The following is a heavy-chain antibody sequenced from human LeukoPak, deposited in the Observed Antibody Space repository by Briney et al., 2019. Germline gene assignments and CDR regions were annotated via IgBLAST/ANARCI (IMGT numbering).Heavy chain of an antibody. CDR1: GGSFSGYH. V-gene: IGHV4-34*01. CDR2: INHSGST. Sequence: SETLSLTCAVYGGSFSGYHWTWIRDPPGKGREWIGEINHSGSTNYSASLRSRVTISVDTSRNHFSLKLSSVTAADTAVYYCARVLTCSSTSCYHLDYWGQGTLGTVSS. CDR3: ARVLTCSSTSCYHLDY. D-gene: IGHD2-2*01. J-gene: IGHJ4*02.